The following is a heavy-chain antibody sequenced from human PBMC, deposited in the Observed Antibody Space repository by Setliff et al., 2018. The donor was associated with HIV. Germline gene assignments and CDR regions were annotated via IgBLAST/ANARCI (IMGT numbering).Heavy chain of an antibody. CDR1: GGTFRSKG. CDR3: ARGVYCSGGSCSWRDLRTYGMDV. J-gene: IGHJ6*02. Sequence: ASVKVSCKASGGTFRSKGISWVRQAPGQGLEWMGGIIPIFGTANYAQKFQGRVTITADESTSTAYMELSSLRSEDTAVYYCARGVYCSGGSCSWRDLRTYGMDVWGQGTTVTVSS. V-gene: IGHV1-69*13. D-gene: IGHD2-15*01. CDR2: IIPIFGTA.